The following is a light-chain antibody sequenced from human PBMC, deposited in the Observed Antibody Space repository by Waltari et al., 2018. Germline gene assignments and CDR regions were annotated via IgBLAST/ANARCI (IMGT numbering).Light chain of an antibody. CDR3: SSYSSSSTRV. CDR2: AVS. J-gene: IGLJ1*01. CDR1: SPDVGGYNY. V-gene: IGLV2-14*03. Sequence: SALTQPASVSGSPGQSLPISFTGTSPDVGGYNYVSWYRQHPGKAPKLMIYAVSNRPSGVSNRFSGSKSGNTASLTISGLQAEDEADYYCSSYSSSSTRVFGTGAKVTVL.